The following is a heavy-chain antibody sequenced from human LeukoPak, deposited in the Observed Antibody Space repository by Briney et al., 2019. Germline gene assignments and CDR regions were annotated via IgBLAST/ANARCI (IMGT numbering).Heavy chain of an antibody. J-gene: IGHJ4*02. V-gene: IGHV3-23*01. Sequence: GGSLRLSCAASGFTFSSYAMSWVRHAPGTGLEWVSAISGSGGSTYYADSVKGGFTISRDNSKNTLYLQMNSLRAEDTAVYYCAKDAPLVEWLFDYWGQGTLVTVSS. CDR3: AKDAPLVEWLFDY. CDR2: ISGSGGST. CDR1: GFTFSSYA. D-gene: IGHD3-3*01.